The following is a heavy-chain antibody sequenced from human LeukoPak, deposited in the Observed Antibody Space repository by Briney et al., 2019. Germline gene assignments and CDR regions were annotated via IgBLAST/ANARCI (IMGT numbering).Heavy chain of an antibody. V-gene: IGHV3-48*03. CDR1: GFTFSSYE. D-gene: IGHD5-12*01. CDR3: ARKDYGGYAYYYYGLDV. CDR2: ISSSGSTK. J-gene: IGHJ6*04. Sequence: GGSLRLSCAASGFTFSSYEKNWVRQAPGKGLEWVSYISSSGSTKYYADSVKGRFTISRDNTKNSLYLQMNSLRAEDTAVYYCARKDYGGYAYYYYGLDVWGKGTTVTVSS.